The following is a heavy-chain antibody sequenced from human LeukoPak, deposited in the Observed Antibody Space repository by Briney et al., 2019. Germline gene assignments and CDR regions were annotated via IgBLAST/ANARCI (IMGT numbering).Heavy chain of an antibody. Sequence: GGSLRLSCAASGFTFSSYAMSWVRQAPGKGLEWVSAISGSGGSTYYADSVKGRFAISRDNSKNTLYLQMNSLRAEDTAVYYCAKDRGDSSGYYVDWGQGTLVTVSS. D-gene: IGHD3-22*01. CDR1: GFTFSSYA. J-gene: IGHJ4*02. V-gene: IGHV3-23*01. CDR3: AKDRGDSSGYYVD. CDR2: ISGSGGST.